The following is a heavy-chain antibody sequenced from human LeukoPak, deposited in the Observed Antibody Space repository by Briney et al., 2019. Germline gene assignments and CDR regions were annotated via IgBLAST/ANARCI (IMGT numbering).Heavy chain of an antibody. CDR2: IYSGGST. CDR1: GFSVSSNY. Sequence: GGSLRLPCAASGFSVSSNYMSWVRQAPGKGLEGASVIYSGGSTYYADSVKGRFTISRDNSKNTLYLQMKSLRAEDTAVYYCARTDETAPAEDFQHWGQGTLVTVSS. J-gene: IGHJ1*01. D-gene: IGHD2-21*02. V-gene: IGHV3-53*01. CDR3: ARTDETAPAEDFQH.